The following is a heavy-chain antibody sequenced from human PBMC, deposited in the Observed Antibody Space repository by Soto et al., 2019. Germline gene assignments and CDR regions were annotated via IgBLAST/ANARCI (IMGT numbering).Heavy chain of an antibody. V-gene: IGHV4-59*01. D-gene: IGHD2-21*01. CDR2: IYYSGST. CDR1: GGSISSYY. CDR3: ARRWGGTFDY. J-gene: IGHJ4*02. Sequence: QVQLQESGPGLVKPSETLSRTCTVSGGSISSYYWSWIRQPPGKGLEWIGYIYYSGSTNYNPSLKSRVTISVDTTMNQFSLKLHSVTAADTAVYYCARRWGGTFDYWGQGTLVTVSS.